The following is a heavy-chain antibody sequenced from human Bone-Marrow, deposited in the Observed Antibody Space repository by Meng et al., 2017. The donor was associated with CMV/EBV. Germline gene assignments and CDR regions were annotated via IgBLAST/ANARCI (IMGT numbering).Heavy chain of an antibody. J-gene: IGHJ4*02. D-gene: IGHD1-26*01. CDR2: IYYSGST. CDR1: SSYW. Sequence: SSYWMHWVRQAPGKGLEWIGSIYYSGSTYYNPSLKRRVTISVDTSKNQFSLKLSSVTAADTAVYYCARYSTGATTGVDYWGQGTLVTVSS. CDR3: ARYSTGATTGVDY. V-gene: IGHV4-39*07.